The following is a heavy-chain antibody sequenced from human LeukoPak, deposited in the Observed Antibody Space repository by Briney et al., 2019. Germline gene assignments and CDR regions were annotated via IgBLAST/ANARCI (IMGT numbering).Heavy chain of an antibody. D-gene: IGHD3-10*01. CDR1: GFTFSSYA. CDR2: ISGSGSRT. J-gene: IGHJ4*02. Sequence: PGESLRLSCVASGFTFSSYAMSWVRQAPGKGLEWVSVISGSGSRTYYAASVKGRFTISRDNSKNTLYLQMHSLRAEDTALYYCAKGTYYYPSGSGYSETFGENWGQGTLVTVSS. CDR3: AKGTYYYPSGSGYSETFGEN. V-gene: IGHV3-23*01.